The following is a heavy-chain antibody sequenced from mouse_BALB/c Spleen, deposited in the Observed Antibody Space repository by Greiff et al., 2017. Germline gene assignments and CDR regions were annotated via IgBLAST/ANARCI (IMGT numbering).Heavy chain of an antibody. V-gene: IGHV5-9*03. Sequence: EVQLVESGGGLVKPGGSLKLSCAASGFTFSSYTMSWVRQTPEKRLEWVATISSGGGITYYPDSVKGRFTISRDNAKNNLYLQMSSLRSEDTALYYCARSGTGYWGQGTTLTVSS. D-gene: IGHD4-1*01. CDR3: ARSGTGY. CDR2: ISSGGGIT. CDR1: GFTFSSYT. J-gene: IGHJ2*01.